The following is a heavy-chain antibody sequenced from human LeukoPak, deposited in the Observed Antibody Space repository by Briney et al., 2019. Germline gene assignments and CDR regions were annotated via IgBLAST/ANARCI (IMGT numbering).Heavy chain of an antibody. CDR2: FDPEDGET. CDR3: ASTRITIFGVVIRDWFDP. J-gene: IGHJ5*02. D-gene: IGHD3-3*01. V-gene: IGHV1-24*01. CDR1: GYTLTELS. Sequence: ASVKVSCKVSGYTLTELSMHWVRQAPGKGLEWMGGFDPEDGETIYAQKFQGRVTMTEDTSTDTAYMELSSLRSEDTAVYYCASTRITIFGVVIRDWFDPRGQGTLVTVSS.